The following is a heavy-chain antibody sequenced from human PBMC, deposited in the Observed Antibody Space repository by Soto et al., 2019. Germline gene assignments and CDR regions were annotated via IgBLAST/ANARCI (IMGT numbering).Heavy chain of an antibody. D-gene: IGHD3-22*01. J-gene: IGHJ4*02. CDR3: ARVADYYDSSGYLPVVD. CDR2: ISGSGSNT. V-gene: IGHV3-23*01. CDR1: GFPFSSYA. Sequence: PGGSLRLSCAASGFPFSSYAMSWVRQAPGKGLEWVSAISGSGSNTYYADSAKGRFFISRDASTDTPYLQMNSLRAEDTALYYCARVADYYDSSGYLPVVDWGQGTLVTVSS.